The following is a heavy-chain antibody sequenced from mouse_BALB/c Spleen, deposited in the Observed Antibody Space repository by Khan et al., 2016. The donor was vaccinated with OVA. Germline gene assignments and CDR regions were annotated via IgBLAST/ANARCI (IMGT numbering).Heavy chain of an antibody. D-gene: IGHD2-2*01. J-gene: IGHJ3*01. CDR1: GYSFTAYY. V-gene: IGHV1-19*01. CDR3: TRGYDFFAH. CDR2: MNPNTGNT. Sequence: VQLKESGPDLVKPGASVKMSCKASGYSFTAYYINWVKLSQGQSLESIGCMNPNTGNTHYNQKFKDKALLIVDTSSSTAYMELRSLTSEDSAVYYCTRGYDFFAHWGQGTLVTVSA.